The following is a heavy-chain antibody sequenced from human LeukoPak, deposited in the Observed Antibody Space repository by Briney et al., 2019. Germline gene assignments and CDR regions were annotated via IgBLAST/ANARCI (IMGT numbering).Heavy chain of an antibody. CDR3: TTGSRAADTN. D-gene: IGHD6-13*01. V-gene: IGHV3-15*01. J-gene: IGHJ4*02. CDR1: GFTFSNTW. CDR2: IKSKTDGGRT. Sequence: GGSLRLSCAASGFTFSNTWMSWVRQTPGKGLQWVGRIKSKTDGGRTDYAAPVKGRFTISRDDSKNTLYVQINSLKTEDTAVYYCTTGSRAADTNWGLGTPVTVSS.